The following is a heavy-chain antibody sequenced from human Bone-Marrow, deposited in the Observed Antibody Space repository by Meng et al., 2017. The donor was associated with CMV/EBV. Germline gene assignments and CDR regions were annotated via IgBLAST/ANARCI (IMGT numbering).Heavy chain of an antibody. CDR2: IIPIFGTA. CDR1: GGTFSSYA. Sequence: SVKVSCKSSGGTFSSYAISWVRQAPGQGLEWMGGIIPIFGTANYAQKFQGRVTITTDESTSTAYMELSSLRSEDTAVYYCARVIDYDFWSGSYYYYGMDVWGQGTTVTFSS. D-gene: IGHD3-3*01. CDR3: ARVIDYDFWSGSYYYYGMDV. V-gene: IGHV1-69*05. J-gene: IGHJ6*02.